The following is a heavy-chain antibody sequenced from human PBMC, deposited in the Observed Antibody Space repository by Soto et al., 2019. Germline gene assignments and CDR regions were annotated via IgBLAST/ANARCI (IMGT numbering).Heavy chain of an antibody. D-gene: IGHD2-2*01. CDR1: GYSFTSYW. Sequence: GESLKISCKGYGYSFTSYWIGWVRQMPGKGLEWMGIIYPGDSDTRYSPSFQGQVTISADKSISTAYLQWSSLKASDTAMYYCARHTAQVDYYYYGMDVWGQGTTVTVSS. J-gene: IGHJ6*02. V-gene: IGHV5-51*01. CDR3: ARHTAQVDYYYYGMDV. CDR2: IYPGDSDT.